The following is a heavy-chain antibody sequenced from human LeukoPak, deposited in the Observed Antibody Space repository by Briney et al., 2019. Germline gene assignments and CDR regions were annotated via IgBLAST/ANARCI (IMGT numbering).Heavy chain of an antibody. CDR3: ARGGVYNWNRQYNWFDP. CDR1: GYTFTSYA. Sequence: ASVTVSCKASGYTFTSYAMHWVRQAPGQRLEWMGWINAGNGNTKYSQEFQGRVTITRDTSASTAYMELSSLRSEDMAVYYCARGGVYNWNRQYNWFDPWGQGTLVTVSS. CDR2: INAGNGNT. D-gene: IGHD1-20*01. V-gene: IGHV1-3*03. J-gene: IGHJ5*02.